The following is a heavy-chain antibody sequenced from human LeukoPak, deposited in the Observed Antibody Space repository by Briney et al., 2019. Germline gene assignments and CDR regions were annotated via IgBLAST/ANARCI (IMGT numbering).Heavy chain of an antibody. V-gene: IGHV3-53*01. CDR2: IYSGGST. D-gene: IGHD6-13*01. CDR1: GFTVSSNY. J-gene: IGHJ5*02. CDR3: ARDRGSWYGAYNWFDP. Sequence: GGSLRLSCAASGFTVSSNYMSWVSQAQGKGLEWVSVIYSGGSTYYADSVKGRFTISRDNSKNTLYLQMNSLRAEDTAVYYCARDRGSWYGAYNWFDPWGQGTLVTVSS.